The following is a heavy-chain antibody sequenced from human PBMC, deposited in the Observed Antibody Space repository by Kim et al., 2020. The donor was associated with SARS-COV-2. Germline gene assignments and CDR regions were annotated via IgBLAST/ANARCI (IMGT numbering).Heavy chain of an antibody. CDR3: ARGPRWGWFDP. V-gene: IGHV4-31*03. D-gene: IGHD3-16*01. Sequence: SETLSLTCTVSGGSISSGGYYWSWIRQHPGKGLEWIWYIYYSGSTYYNPSLKSRVTISVDTSKNQFSLKLSSVTAADTAVYYCARGPRWGWFDPWGQGTLVTVSS. CDR2: IYYSGST. J-gene: IGHJ5*02. CDR1: GGSISSGGYY.